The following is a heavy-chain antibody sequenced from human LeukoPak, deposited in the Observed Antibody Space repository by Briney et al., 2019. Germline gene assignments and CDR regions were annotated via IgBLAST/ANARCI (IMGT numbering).Heavy chain of an antibody. J-gene: IGHJ4*02. D-gene: IGHD3-16*02. Sequence: PGGSLRLSCAASGFTFSSYWMSWVRQAPGKGLEWVANIKQDGSAKYYVDSVKGRFTISRDNAKNSLYLQMNSLRAEDTAVYYCARVSYDYVWGSYRTSPPYYFDYWGQGTLVTVSS. CDR1: GFTFSSYW. CDR2: IKQDGSAK. CDR3: ARVSYDYVWGSYRTSPPYYFDY. V-gene: IGHV3-7*01.